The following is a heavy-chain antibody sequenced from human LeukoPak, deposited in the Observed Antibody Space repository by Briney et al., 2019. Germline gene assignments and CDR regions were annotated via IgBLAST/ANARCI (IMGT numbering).Heavy chain of an antibody. V-gene: IGHV4-59*01. Sequence: SETLSLTCTVSGGSISSYYWSWIRQPPGKGLEFIGYIHYSGGTNYNPSLKSRVTISVDTSKNHFSLKLSSVTAADTAVYYCARVGEGSFDIWGRGTMVTVSP. CDR2: IHYSGGT. CDR1: GGSISSYY. D-gene: IGHD3-16*01. J-gene: IGHJ3*02. CDR3: ARVGEGSFDI.